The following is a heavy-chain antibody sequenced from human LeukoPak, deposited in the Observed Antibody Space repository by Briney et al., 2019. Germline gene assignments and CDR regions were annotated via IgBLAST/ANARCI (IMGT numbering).Heavy chain of an antibody. Sequence: GASVKVSCKASGGTFSSYAISWVRQAPGQGLEWMGGIIPIFGTANYAQKFQGRVTITADESTSTAYMELSSLRSEDTAVYYCARAPNSGSYMDVWGKGTTVTVSS. V-gene: IGHV1-69*13. J-gene: IGHJ6*03. CDR1: GGTFSSYA. D-gene: IGHD1-26*01. CDR2: IIPIFGTA. CDR3: ARAPNSGSYMDV.